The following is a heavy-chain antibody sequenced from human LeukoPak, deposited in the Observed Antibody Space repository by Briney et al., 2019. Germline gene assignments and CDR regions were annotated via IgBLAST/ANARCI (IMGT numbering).Heavy chain of an antibody. CDR1: GGTFSSYA. D-gene: IGHD3-10*01. CDR2: IIPIFGTA. J-gene: IGHJ4*02. Sequence: ASVNVSCKASGGTFSSYAISWVRQAPGQGLEWMGGIIPIFGTANYAQKFQGRVTITADESTSTAYMELSSLRSEDTAVYYCARAEGSGSYYNDPFDYWGQGTLVTVSS. V-gene: IGHV1-69*13. CDR3: ARAEGSGSYYNDPFDY.